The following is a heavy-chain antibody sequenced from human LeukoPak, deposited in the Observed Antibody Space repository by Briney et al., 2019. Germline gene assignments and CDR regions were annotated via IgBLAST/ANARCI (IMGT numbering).Heavy chain of an antibody. CDR3: ARAGIAAAGTFDY. V-gene: IGHV4-61*08. Sequence: SETLSLTCAVSGGSISSGGYSWSWIRQPPGKGLEWIGYIYYSGSTNYNPSLKSRVTISVDTSKNQFSLKLSSVTAADTAVYYCARAGIAAAGTFDYWGQGTLVTVSS. CDR2: IYYSGST. CDR1: GGSISSGGYS. D-gene: IGHD6-13*01. J-gene: IGHJ4*02.